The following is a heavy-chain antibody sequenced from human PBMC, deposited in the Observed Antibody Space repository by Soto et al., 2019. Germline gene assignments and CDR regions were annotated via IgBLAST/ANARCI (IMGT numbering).Heavy chain of an antibody. CDR2: INHSGST. V-gene: IGHV4-34*01. D-gene: IGHD3-3*01. CDR1: GGSFIGYY. CDR3: ATLGHYDFWSGFRKGNWFDP. J-gene: IGHJ5*02. Sequence: QVQLQQWGAGLLKPSETVSLTCAVYGGSFIGYYGTWIRQPPGKGLEWIGEINHSGSTNYNPSLKSRVTISADTSKNQFSLRLSSVTAAYTAVYYCATLGHYDFWSGFRKGNWFDPWGQGTLVTVSS.